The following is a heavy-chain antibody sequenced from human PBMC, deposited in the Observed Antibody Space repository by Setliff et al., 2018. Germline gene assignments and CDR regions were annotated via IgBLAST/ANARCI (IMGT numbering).Heavy chain of an antibody. J-gene: IGHJ4*02. D-gene: IGHD1-26*01. CDR3: ARGRGSGSYFLRYFDY. V-gene: IGHV3-48*01. Sequence: GGSLRLSCAASGFTFSSYSMNWVRQAPGKGLEWVSYISSSSSTIYYADSVKGRFTISRDNAKNSLYLQMNSLRAEDTAVYYCARGRGSGSYFLRYFDYWGQGTLVTVSS. CDR2: ISSSSSTI. CDR1: GFTFSSYS.